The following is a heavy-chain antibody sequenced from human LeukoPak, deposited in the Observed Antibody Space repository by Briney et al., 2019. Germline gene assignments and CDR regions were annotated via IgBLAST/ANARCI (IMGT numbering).Heavy chain of an antibody. J-gene: IGHJ3*02. CDR3: ARGVVRSGSYFAFDI. CDR1: DGSISSYY. CDR2: IYSSGST. V-gene: IGHV4-59*01. D-gene: IGHD3-10*01. Sequence: NPSETLSLTCTVSDGSISSYYWNYIRRPPGKGLEWVGYIYSSGSTNYNPSLKSRVTISIDTSKNQFFLNLISVTAADTAVYYCARGVVRSGSYFAFDIWGQGTMVSVSS.